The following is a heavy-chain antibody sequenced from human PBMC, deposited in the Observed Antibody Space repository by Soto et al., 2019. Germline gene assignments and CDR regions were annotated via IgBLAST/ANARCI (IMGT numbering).Heavy chain of an antibody. CDR1: GGSITSSSYY. J-gene: IGHJ4*02. CDR2: IYYSAST. CDR3: ARQEVLWFGEYY. V-gene: IGHV4-39*01. Sequence: SETLSLTCTVSGGSITSSSYYWGWIRQPPGKGLEWIGSIYYSASTYYNPSLKSRVTISVDTSKNQFSLKLSSVTAADTAVYYCARQEVLWFGEYYWGQGTLVTVSS. D-gene: IGHD3-10*01.